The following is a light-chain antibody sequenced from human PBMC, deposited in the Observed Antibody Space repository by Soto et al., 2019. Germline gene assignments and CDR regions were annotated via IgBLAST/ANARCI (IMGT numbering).Light chain of an antibody. Sequence: DIQMTQSPSSLSASVGDRVTITCQASQDISDYVSWYQQRPGTAPKLLINAASTLETGVPSRFSGSGYGTDFTLTISSLQAEDIATYYCQQYDILPYTFGQGTILEIK. CDR3: QQYDILPYT. V-gene: IGKV1-33*01. CDR1: QDISDY. J-gene: IGKJ2*01. CDR2: AAS.